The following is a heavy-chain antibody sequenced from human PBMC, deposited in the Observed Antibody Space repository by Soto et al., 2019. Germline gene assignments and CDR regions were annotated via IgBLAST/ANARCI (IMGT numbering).Heavy chain of an antibody. J-gene: IGHJ4*01. CDR3: VTYDYSLNGY. Sequence: ASVKVSCKASGYTFTSQYMHWVRQAPGQSFEWMGWFSGGNGDTQYSQKFQGRVTLTGDTSASIAYMELSSLTSEDTAVYYCVTYDYSLNGYRGQGTLVTVSS. CDR2: FSGGNGDT. D-gene: IGHD3-10*01. CDR1: GYTFTSQY. V-gene: IGHV1-3*01.